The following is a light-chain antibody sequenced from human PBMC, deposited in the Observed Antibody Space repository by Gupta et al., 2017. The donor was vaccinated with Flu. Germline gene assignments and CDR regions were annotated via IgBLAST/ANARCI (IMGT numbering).Light chain of an antibody. CDR1: RGHSSYD. CDR3: QNSGALVV. CDR2: IYSDGRH. V-gene: IGLV4-69*01. Sequence: RGHSSYDIAWHQQQPKEGPRFLMKIYSDGRHTKGDAIPDRFSGSSSGAERYLRISSLQSEEEADYDCQNSGALVVFGGGTKLTVL. J-gene: IGLJ2*01.